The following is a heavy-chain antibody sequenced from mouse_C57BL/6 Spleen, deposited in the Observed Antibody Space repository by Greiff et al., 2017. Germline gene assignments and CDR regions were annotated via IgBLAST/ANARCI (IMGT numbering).Heavy chain of an antibody. D-gene: IGHD1-1*01. J-gene: IGHJ2*01. Sequence: EVKLEESGGGLVQPGGSMKLSCAASGFTFSDAWMDWVRQSPEKGLEWVAEIRNKANNHATYYAESVKGRFTISRDDSKSSVYLQMNSLRAEDTGIYYCTRHYGSGYSYYFDYWGQGTTLTVSS. CDR2: IRNKANNHAT. CDR3: TRHYGSGYSYYFDY. V-gene: IGHV6-6*01. CDR1: GFTFSDAW.